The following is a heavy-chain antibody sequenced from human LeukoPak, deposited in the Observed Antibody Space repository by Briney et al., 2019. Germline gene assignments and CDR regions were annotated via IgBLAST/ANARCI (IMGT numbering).Heavy chain of an antibody. D-gene: IGHD2-21*01. CDR3: AKDQRYCGPLPYYFDY. CDR2: ISGSGDST. CDR1: GFTFNSYA. J-gene: IGHJ4*02. Sequence: GGSLRLSCAASGFTFNSYAMSWVRQARGKGLEWVSVISGSGDSTYYADSVRGRFTISRDNSKNTLYLQMSSLRAEDTAAYYCAKDQRYCGPLPYYFDYWGQGALVTVSS. V-gene: IGHV3-23*01.